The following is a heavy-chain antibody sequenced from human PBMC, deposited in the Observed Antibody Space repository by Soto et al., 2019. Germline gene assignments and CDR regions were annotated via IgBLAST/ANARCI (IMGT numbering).Heavy chain of an antibody. V-gene: IGHV3-30-3*01. D-gene: IGHD3-10*01. CDR2: ILSDGSKQ. Sequence: GGSLRLSCAASRFTFSYYAMHWIRQAPGKGLEWMAVILSDGSKQYYAESVKGRFTISRDNSKSTLYLQMNSLRAEDTAVYYCASIRPHLDYYGSGSYDYWGQGTLVTVSS. CDR3: ASIRPHLDYYGSGSYDY. J-gene: IGHJ4*02. CDR1: RFTFSYYA.